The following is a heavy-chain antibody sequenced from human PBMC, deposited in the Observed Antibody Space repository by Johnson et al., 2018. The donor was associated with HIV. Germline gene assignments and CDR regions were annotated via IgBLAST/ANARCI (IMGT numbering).Heavy chain of an antibody. CDR1: GFTFSSYW. CDR2: IKQDGSER. V-gene: IGHV3-7*03. D-gene: IGHD6-19*01. Sequence: VQLVESGGGLVLPGGSLRLSCVGSGFTFSSYWMSWVRQAPGKGLEWVATIKQDGSERYHVDSVKGRFTISRDNAKNSLYLQMNSLRAEDTALYYCARRGGSGWSAFDIWGQGTIVTVSS. CDR3: ARRGGSGWSAFDI. J-gene: IGHJ3*02.